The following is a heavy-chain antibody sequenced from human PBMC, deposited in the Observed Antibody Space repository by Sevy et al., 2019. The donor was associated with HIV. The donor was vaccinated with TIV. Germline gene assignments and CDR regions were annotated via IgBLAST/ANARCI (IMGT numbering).Heavy chain of an antibody. D-gene: IGHD3-9*01. CDR2: INPNSGGT. V-gene: IGHV1-2*02. Sequence: ASVKVSCKASGYTFTGYYMHWVRQAPGQGLEWMGWINPNSGGTNYAQKFQGRVTMTRDTSISTAYMELSRLRSDDTAVYYCASQTYYDISTGTLDYWGQGTLVTVSS. J-gene: IGHJ4*02. CDR3: ASQTYYDISTGTLDY. CDR1: GYTFTGYY.